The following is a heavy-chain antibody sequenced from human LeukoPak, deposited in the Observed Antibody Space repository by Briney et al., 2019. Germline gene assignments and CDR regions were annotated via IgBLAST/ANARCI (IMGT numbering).Heavy chain of an antibody. CDR1: GYIFTSYY. CDR2: INPSGGST. CDR3: ARDFGYCSSTSCYRDYYYYMDV. J-gene: IGHJ6*03. V-gene: IGHV1-46*03. D-gene: IGHD2-2*03. Sequence: ASVKVSCKASGYIFTSYYMHWVRQAPGQGLEWMGIINPSGGSTSYAQKFQGRVTMTRDTSTSTVYMELSSLRSEDTAVYYCARDFGYCSSTSCYRDYYYYMDVWGKGTTVTVSS.